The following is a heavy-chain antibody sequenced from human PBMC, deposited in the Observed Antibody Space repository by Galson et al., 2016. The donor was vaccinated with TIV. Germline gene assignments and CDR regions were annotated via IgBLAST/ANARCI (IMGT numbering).Heavy chain of an antibody. D-gene: IGHD4-17*01. CDR2: ISAGATNT. V-gene: IGHV3-23*01. Sequence: SLRLSCAAAGFRFFDFEMSWVRQAPGKGLEWVSGISAGATNTYYADSVGGRFTISRDNSNNILYLQMDRLQLEDTAVYFCAKDRGHYEAPDSWGQGTLVTVSS. J-gene: IGHJ4*02. CDR3: AKDRGHYEAPDS. CDR1: GFRFFDFE.